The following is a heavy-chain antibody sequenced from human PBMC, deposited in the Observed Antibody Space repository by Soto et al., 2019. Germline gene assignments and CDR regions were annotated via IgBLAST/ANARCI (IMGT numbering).Heavy chain of an antibody. D-gene: IGHD5-12*01. Sequence: PSETLSLTCAVYGGSFSGYYWSWIRQPPGKGLEWIGEINHSGSTNYNPSLKSRVTISVDTSKNQFSLKLSSVTAADTAVYYCARGRGSPSGHEQSYFDYWGQGTLVTVSS. V-gene: IGHV4-34*01. CDR1: GGSFSGYY. CDR3: ARGRGSPSGHEQSYFDY. CDR2: INHSGST. J-gene: IGHJ4*02.